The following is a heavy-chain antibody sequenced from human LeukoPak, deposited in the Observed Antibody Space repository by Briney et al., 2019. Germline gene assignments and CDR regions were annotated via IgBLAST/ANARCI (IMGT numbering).Heavy chain of an antibody. J-gene: IGHJ4*02. V-gene: IGHV3-30*18. CDR1: GFTFYTYA. Sequence: PGGSLRLSCAASGFTFYTYAMHWVRQAPGKGLEWVAIISYDGSDEDYADSVKGRFTISRDNSKNTLYLEMNSLRADDTAVYYCAKVRARGINYFGSWGQGTLVIVSS. CDR3: AKVRARGINYFGS. D-gene: IGHD3-10*01. CDR2: ISYDGSDE.